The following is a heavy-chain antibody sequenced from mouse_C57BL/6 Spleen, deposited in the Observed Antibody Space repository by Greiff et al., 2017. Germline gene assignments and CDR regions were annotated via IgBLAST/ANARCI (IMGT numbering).Heavy chain of an antibody. V-gene: IGHV1-4*01. CDR1: GYTFTSYT. CDR2: INPSRGYT. CDR3: ARSQLTGTEDAMGY. D-gene: IGHD4-1*01. J-gene: IGHJ4*01. Sequence: VQLQQSGAELARPGASVKMSCKASGYTFTSYTMHWVKQRPGQGLEWIGYINPSRGYTKYNQKFKDKATLTADKSSSTAYMQLSSLTSEDSAVYYGARSQLTGTEDAMGYWGQGTSVTVSS.